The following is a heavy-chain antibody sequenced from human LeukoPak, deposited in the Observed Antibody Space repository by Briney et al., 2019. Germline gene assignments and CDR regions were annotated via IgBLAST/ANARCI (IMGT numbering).Heavy chain of an antibody. CDR2: IYHNGIT. CDR3: ARVAYYDSSDYYYNFDY. V-gene: IGHV4-38-2*02. D-gene: IGHD3-22*01. Sequence: SETLSLTCTVSRYSISSAYYWGWLRQPPGQGLEWIGSIYHNGITYYNPSLKSRVAISVETSKNQFSLKLNSVTAADTAVYYCARVAYYDSSDYYYNFDYWGQGTLVTVSS. J-gene: IGHJ4*02. CDR1: RYSISSAYY.